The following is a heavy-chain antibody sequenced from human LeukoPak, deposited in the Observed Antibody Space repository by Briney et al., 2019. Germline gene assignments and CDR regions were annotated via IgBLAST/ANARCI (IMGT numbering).Heavy chain of an antibody. CDR1: GYTFTSYY. CDR2: INPSGGST. D-gene: IGHD3-10*01. J-gene: IGHJ6*03. Sequence: GASVKVSCKASGYTFTSYYMHWVRQAPGQGLEWMGIINPSGGSTSYAQKFQGRVTMTRDMSTSTVYMELSGLRSEDTAVYYCARTYGSGSPNYYYYYYMDVWGKGTTVTV. CDR3: ARTYGSGSPNYYYYYYMDV. V-gene: IGHV1-46*01.